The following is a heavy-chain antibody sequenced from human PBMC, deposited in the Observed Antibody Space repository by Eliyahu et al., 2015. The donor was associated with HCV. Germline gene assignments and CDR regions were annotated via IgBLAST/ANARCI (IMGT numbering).Heavy chain of an antibody. J-gene: IGHJ3*02. CDR2: VIPIFGIT. V-gene: IGHV1-69*04. Sequence: QVHLVQSGPEVKKPGSSVKVSCKASXGXXXNYAISWVRQAPGXGLEWMGRVIPIFGITNYAQNFQDRVTITADIFTSTAYMELSSLRSEDTAVYYCARAXNGDYGIPHGAFDIWGQGTMVTVSS. CDR1: XGXXXNYA. D-gene: IGHD4-17*01. CDR3: ARAXNGDYGIPHGAFDI.